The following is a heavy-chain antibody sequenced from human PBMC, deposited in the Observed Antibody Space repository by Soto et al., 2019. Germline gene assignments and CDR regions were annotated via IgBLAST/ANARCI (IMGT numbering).Heavy chain of an antibody. D-gene: IGHD2-21*01. CDR2: IYHRGTP. CDR1: GGSISDNW. Sequence: XXTLSLPFAVSGGSISDNWWRWVRQPPGKGLEWMGEIYHRGTPNTNPPLKSRVTILVKNPASQFPLTLNSVPAADTAVYYCGRHVGVARTGGFDYGGQETRVT. J-gene: IGHJ4*02. V-gene: IGHV4-4*02. CDR3: GRHVGVARTGGFDY.